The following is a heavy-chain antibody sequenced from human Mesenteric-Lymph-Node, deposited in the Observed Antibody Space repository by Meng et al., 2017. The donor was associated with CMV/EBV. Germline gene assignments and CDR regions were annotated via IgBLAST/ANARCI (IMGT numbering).Heavy chain of an antibody. D-gene: IGHD6-6*01. CDR1: GFTFSSYA. V-gene: IGHV3-30*04. CDR3: AREYTTSSGYFDS. CDR2: ISYDGSNK. J-gene: IGHJ4*02. Sequence: GGSLRLSCAASGFTFSSYAMHWVRQAPGKGLEWVAVISYDGSNKYYADSVKGRFTISRDNAKNSLYLQMNSLRAEDTAVYYCAREYTTSSGYFDSWGQGTLVTVSS.